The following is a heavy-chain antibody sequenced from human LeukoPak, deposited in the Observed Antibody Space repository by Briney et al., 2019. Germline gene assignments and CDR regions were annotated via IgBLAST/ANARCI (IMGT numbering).Heavy chain of an antibody. CDR1: GYTFISYS. Sequence: ASVKVSCMASGYTFISYSMHWVSHTPGQGGERMGMIYPTSGSPSSPQKVQGRVTISTDTSTTTVYMEVSSLRSEDTAVYYCARDQGDSYGYLSDWGQGTLVTVAS. D-gene: IGHD5-18*01. V-gene: IGHV1-46*01. J-gene: IGHJ4*02. CDR3: ARDQGDSYGYLSD. CDR2: IYPTSGSP.